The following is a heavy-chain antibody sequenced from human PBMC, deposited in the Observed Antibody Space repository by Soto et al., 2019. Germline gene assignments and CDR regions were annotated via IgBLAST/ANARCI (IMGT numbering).Heavy chain of an antibody. Sequence: QVQLVQSGAEVKKPGASVKVSCKASGYTFTSYDINWVRQATGQGLEWMGWMTPNSGNTGYAQKVQGRVTMTRNTSISTDYMALSSLRSEDTAVYYCARGTMVRGVIIGTNYYYYGMDVGGQGTTVTVSS. D-gene: IGHD3-10*01. J-gene: IGHJ6*02. CDR2: MTPNSGNT. CDR3: ARGTMVRGVIIGTNYYYYGMDV. V-gene: IGHV1-8*01. CDR1: GYTFTSYD.